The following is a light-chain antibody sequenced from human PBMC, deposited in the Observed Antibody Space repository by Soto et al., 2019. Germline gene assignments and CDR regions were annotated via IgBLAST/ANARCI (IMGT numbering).Light chain of an antibody. CDR1: SSDVGGYNY. Sequence: QSALTQPPSASGSPGQSVTISCTGTSSDVGGYNYVSWYQQHPGKAPKLMIYEVSKRPSGVPDRFSGSKSGNTASLTVSGLQAEDEAGYYCSSYAGSYNGVFGGGTKLTVL. CDR2: EVS. CDR3: SSYAGSYNGV. V-gene: IGLV2-8*01. J-gene: IGLJ3*02.